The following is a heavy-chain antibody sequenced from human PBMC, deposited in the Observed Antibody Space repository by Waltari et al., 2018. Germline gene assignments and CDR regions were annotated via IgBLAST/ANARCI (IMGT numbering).Heavy chain of an antibody. D-gene: IGHD6-13*01. CDR2: INTNTGNP. Sequence: VQLVQSGSESKKPGASVKVSCKASGKTFTRYAMTWVRQAPGQGLEWIGWINTNTGNPTYAQGVTGRFVFSLDSSVSTAYLQISSLAAENTALYCGSKYGPPYSSLLSGWYYWGQGTLVTVSS. CDR1: GKTFTRYA. CDR3: SKYGPPYSSLLSGWYY. J-gene: IGHJ4*02. V-gene: IGHV7-4-1*02.